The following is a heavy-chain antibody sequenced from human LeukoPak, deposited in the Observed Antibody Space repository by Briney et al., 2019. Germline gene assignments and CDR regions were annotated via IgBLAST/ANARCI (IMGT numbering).Heavy chain of an antibody. V-gene: IGHV4-61*02. CDR1: GGSISSGSYY. D-gene: IGHD3-3*01. CDR2: IYTSGST. J-gene: IGHJ4*02. CDR3: ARAGPYYDFWSGYYVDY. Sequence: SSQTLSLTCTVSGGSISSGSYYWSWIRQPAGKGLEWIVRIYTSGSTNYNPSLKSRVTISVDTSKNQFSLKLSSVTAADTAVYYCARAGPYYDFWSGYYVDYWGQGTLVTVSS.